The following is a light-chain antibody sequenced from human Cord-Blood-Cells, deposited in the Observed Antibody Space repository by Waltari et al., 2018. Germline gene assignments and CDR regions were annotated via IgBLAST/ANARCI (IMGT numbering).Light chain of an antibody. J-gene: IGLJ3*02. CDR2: DVS. Sequence: QSALTQPASVSGSPGQSITISCTGTSSDVGGYNYVSWYQQHPGKAHKLMIYDVSNRPAGVSNRFVGSNAGSTASRTTSGLQAEDGADYYCSSSTTSSTGVFGGGTKVTVL. CDR3: SSSTTSSTGV. V-gene: IGLV2-14*03. CDR1: SSDVGGYNY.